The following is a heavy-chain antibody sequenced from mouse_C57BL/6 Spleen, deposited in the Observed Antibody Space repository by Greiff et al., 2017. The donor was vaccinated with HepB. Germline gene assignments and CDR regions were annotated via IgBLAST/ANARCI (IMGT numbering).Heavy chain of an antibody. D-gene: IGHD4-1*01. CDR1: GYSITSGYY. V-gene: IGHV3-6*01. J-gene: IGHJ4*01. Sequence: DVQLQESGPGLVKPSQSLSLTCSVTGYSITSGYYWNWIRQFPGNKLEWMGYISYDGSNNYNPSLKNRISITRDTSKNQFFLKLNSVTTEDTATYYCARDGTFPYAMDYWGQGTSVTVSS. CDR2: ISYDGSN. CDR3: ARDGTFPYAMDY.